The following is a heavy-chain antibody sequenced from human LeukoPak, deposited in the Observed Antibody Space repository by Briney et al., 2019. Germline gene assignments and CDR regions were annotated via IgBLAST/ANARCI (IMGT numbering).Heavy chain of an antibody. CDR2: MNPKSGKT. J-gene: IGHJ4*02. Sequence: ASVTVSCKASGYTFTSYDINWVRQATGQGLEWMGWMNPKSGKTGYAQKFQGRVTMTRYTSISTAYMELSSLRSEDTAVYYCARANPYSRWVYDFWGQGTLVTVSS. CDR3: ARANPYSRWVYDF. D-gene: IGHD1-26*01. CDR1: GYTFTSYD. V-gene: IGHV1-8*01.